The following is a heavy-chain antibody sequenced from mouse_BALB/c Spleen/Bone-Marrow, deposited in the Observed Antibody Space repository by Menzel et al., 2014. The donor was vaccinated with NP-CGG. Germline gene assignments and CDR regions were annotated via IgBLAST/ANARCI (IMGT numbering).Heavy chain of an antibody. CDR1: GFSLTSNG. CDR3: AKPGDGYAMDY. CDR2: IWGDGST. J-gene: IGHJ4*01. D-gene: IGHD2-3*01. V-gene: IGHV2-3*01. Sequence: VHLVESGPGLVAPSQSLSITCTVSGFSLTSNGVSWVRQPPGKGLEWLGVIWGDGSTKYHSALISRLSISKDNSRSRVFLKLNSLHTDDTATYYCAKPGDGYAMDYWGQGTSVTVSS.